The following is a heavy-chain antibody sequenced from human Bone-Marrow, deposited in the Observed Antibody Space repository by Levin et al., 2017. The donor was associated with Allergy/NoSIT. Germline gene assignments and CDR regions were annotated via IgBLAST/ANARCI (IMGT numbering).Heavy chain of an antibody. J-gene: IGHJ4*02. CDR2: IRGNGEKT. CDR1: GFYFSDYA. V-gene: IGHV3-23*01. Sequence: GGSLRLSCVASGFYFSDYAISWVRQAPGKGLEWVSAIRGNGEKTYYRDSVKGRFTVSRDNSKNTLYLQMNSLRGEDTAVYFCARDPHKGSGYYSGDYWGQGTLVTVSS. CDR3: ARDPHKGSGYYSGDY. D-gene: IGHD5-12*01.